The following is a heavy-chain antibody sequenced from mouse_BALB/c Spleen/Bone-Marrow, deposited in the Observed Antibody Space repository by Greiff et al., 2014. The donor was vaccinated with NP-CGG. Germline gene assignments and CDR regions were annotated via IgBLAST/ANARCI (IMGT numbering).Heavy chain of an antibody. J-gene: IGHJ4*01. D-gene: IGHD2-3*01. CDR3: ARGPHDDDMDY. Sequence: EVKLVESGGGLVKPGGSLKLSCAASGFTFSDYYMYWVRQTPEKRLEWVATISDGGSYTYYPDSVKGRFTISRDNAKNNLYLQLSSLKSEDTAMYYCARGPHDDDMDYWVKEPQSPSPQ. V-gene: IGHV5-4*02. CDR2: ISDGGSYT. CDR1: GFTFSDYY.